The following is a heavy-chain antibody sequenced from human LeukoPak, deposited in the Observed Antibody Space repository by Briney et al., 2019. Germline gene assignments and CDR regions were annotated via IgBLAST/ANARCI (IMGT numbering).Heavy chain of an antibody. CDR1: GGTFSSYA. D-gene: IGHD3-22*01. CDR3: ARVLHKRNYDSSDYYGY. J-gene: IGHJ4*02. Sequence: ASVKVSCKASGGTFSSYAISWVRQAPGQGLEWMGGIIPIFGTANYAQKFQGRVTITADKSTSTAYMELSSLRSEDTAVYYCARVLHKRNYDSSDYYGYWGQGTLVTVSS. CDR2: IIPIFGTA. V-gene: IGHV1-69*06.